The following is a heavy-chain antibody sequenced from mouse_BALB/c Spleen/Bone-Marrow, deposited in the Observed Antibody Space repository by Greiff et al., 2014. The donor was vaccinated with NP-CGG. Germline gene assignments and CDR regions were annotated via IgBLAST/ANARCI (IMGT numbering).Heavy chain of an antibody. CDR2: INPSNGGT. Sequence: VQVVESGAELVKPGASVKLSCKASGYSFTRYYMYWVKQRPGQGLEWIGEINPSNGGTNFNEKFKSKATLTVDKSSSTAYMQFSSLTSEDSAVYYCTRSNYGYWYFDVWGAGTTVTVSS. CDR1: GYSFTRYY. CDR3: TRSNYGYWYFDV. V-gene: IGHV1S81*02. J-gene: IGHJ1*01. D-gene: IGHD1-1*01.